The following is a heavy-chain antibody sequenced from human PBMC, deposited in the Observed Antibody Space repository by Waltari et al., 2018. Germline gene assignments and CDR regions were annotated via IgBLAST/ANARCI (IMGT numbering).Heavy chain of an antibody. CDR3: ARGPTIRLDYFDY. Sequence: EVQLVESGGGLVQPGGSLRLSCAASGFTFSSYSMTWVRQAPGKGLEWVSYISSSSTIYYADSVKGRFTISRDNAKNSLYLQMNSLRAEDTAVYYCARGPTIRLDYFDYWGQGTLVTVSS. V-gene: IGHV3-48*01. D-gene: IGHD1-1*01. CDR2: ISSSSTI. CDR1: GFTFSSYS. J-gene: IGHJ4*02.